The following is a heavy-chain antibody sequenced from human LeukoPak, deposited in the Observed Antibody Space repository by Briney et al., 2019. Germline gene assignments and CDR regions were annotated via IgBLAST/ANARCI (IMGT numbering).Heavy chain of an antibody. J-gene: IGHJ5*02. Sequence: AASVKVSCKASGGTFSSYAISWVRQAPGQGLKWMGGIIPIFGTANYAQKFQGRVTITADESTSTAYMELSSLRSEDTAVYYCAASTVGFGVVIIRTNWFDPWGQGTLVTVSS. D-gene: IGHD3-3*01. CDR3: AASTVGFGVVIIRTNWFDP. CDR1: GGTFSSYA. V-gene: IGHV1-69*13. CDR2: IIPIFGTA.